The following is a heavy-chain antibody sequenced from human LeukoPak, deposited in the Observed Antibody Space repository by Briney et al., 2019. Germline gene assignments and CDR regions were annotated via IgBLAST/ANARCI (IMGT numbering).Heavy chain of an antibody. CDR2: INHSGST. D-gene: IGHD2-8*01. V-gene: IGHV4-34*01. CDR3: AREAGGPGVCYSLYCYYYYMDV. J-gene: IGHJ6*03. CDR1: GGSFSGYY. Sequence: SETLSLTCAVYGGSFSGYYWSWIRQPPGKGLEWIGEINHSGSTNYNPSLKSRVTISVDTSKNQFSLKLSSVTAADTAVYYCAREAGGPGVCYSLYCYYYYMDVWGKGTTVTVSS.